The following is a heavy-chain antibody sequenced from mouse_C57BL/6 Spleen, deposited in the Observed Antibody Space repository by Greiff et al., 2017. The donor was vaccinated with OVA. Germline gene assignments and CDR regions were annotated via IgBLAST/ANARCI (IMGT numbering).Heavy chain of an antibody. V-gene: IGHV1-52*01. D-gene: IGHD1-1*01. CDR1: GYTFTSYW. CDR3: ARSYYYGRSYGYFDV. Sequence: QVQLQQPGAELVRPGSSVKLSCKASGYTFTSYWMHWVKQRPIQGLEWIGNIDPSDSDTHYNQKFKDKATLTVDKSSSTAYMQLSSLTSEDSAVYYCARSYYYGRSYGYFDVWGTGTTVTVSS. J-gene: IGHJ1*03. CDR2: IDPSDSDT.